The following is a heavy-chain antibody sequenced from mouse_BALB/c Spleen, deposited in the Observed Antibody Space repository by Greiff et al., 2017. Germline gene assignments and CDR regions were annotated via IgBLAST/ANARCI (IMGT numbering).Heavy chain of an antibody. V-gene: IGHV10-1*02. CDR1: GFTFNTYA. J-gene: IGHJ4*01. Sequence: GGGLVQPKGSLTLSCAASGFTFNTYAMNWVRQAPGKGLEWVARIRSKSNNYATYYADSVKDRFTISRDDSQSMLYLQMNNLKTEDTAMYYCVRHDSSGYPSYAMDYWGQGTSVTVSS. CDR3: VRHDSSGYPSYAMDY. CDR2: IRSKSNNYAT. D-gene: IGHD3-2*01.